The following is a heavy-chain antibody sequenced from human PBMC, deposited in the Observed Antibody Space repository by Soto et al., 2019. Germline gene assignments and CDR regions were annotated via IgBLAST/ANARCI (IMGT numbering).Heavy chain of an antibody. CDR1: GYTFTSYG. V-gene: IGHV1-18*01. CDR3: ARRRVSSIAARPTGTNYYHYGMDV. Sequence: APVNVSCKASGYTFTSYGISWVRQAPGQGLEWMGWISAYNGNTNYAQKLQGRVTMTTDTSTSTAYMELRSLRSDDTAVYYCARRRVSSIAARPTGTNYYHYGMDVWGQGTSDTVSS. D-gene: IGHD6-6*01. J-gene: IGHJ6*02. CDR2: ISAYNGNT.